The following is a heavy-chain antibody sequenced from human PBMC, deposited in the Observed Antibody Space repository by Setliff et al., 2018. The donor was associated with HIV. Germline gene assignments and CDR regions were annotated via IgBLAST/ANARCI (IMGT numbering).Heavy chain of an antibody. V-gene: IGHV3-23*01. CDR3: AKDYTPTFWEYNWFDT. D-gene: IGHD3-3*01. Sequence: GESLKISCEAYGLTFDYYAMTWVRQAPGKGLEWVSGISGSGDRTFYADSVKGRFTVSRDNSKDTLFLQMNSLRAEDTAIYFCAKDYTPTFWEYNWFDTWGQGTLVTVSS. CDR1: GLTFDYYA. J-gene: IGHJ5*02. CDR2: ISGSGDRT.